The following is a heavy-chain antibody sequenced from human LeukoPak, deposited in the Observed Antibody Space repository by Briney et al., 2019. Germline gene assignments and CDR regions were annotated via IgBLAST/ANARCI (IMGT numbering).Heavy chain of an antibody. J-gene: IGHJ4*02. CDR1: GFTFGDYA. D-gene: IGHD3-10*01. CDR2: IRRKAYGGTT. CDR3: TRGMGQYYYGSGSYYPPVDY. V-gene: IGHV3-49*04. Sequence: PGGSLRLSCTASGFTFGDYAMSWVRQAPGKGLEWVGFIRRKAYGGTTEYAASVKGRFTISRDDSKSIAYLEMNSLKTEDTAVYYCTRGMGQYYYGSGSYYPPVDYWGQGTLVTVSS.